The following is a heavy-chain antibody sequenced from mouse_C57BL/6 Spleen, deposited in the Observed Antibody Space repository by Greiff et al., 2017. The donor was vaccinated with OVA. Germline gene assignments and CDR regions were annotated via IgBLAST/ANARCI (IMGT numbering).Heavy chain of an antibody. D-gene: IGHD1-1*01. CDR1: GYTFTDYE. CDR3: TRPPHYYGSSHWDFDV. V-gene: IGHV1-15*01. Sequence: VQLQQSGAELVRPGASVTLSCKASGYTFTDYEMHWVKQTPVHGLEWIGAIDPETGGTAYNQKFKGKAILTADKSSSPAYMELRSLTSEDSAGYYCTRPPHYYGSSHWDFDVWGTGTTVTVPS. CDR2: IDPETGGT. J-gene: IGHJ1*03.